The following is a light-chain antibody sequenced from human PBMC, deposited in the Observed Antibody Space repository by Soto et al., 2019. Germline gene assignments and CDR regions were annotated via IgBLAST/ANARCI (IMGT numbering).Light chain of an antibody. CDR3: QQFDDYPFT. CDR1: QSVSSD. J-gene: IGKJ3*01. CDR2: GAS. Sequence: EKVMTQSPATLSVSPGERATLSCRASQSVSSDLAWYQQKPGQTPRLLIYGASTRATGIPARFSGSGSGTEFTLIITTLQSEDFAVYYCQQFDDYPFTFGPGTKVDI. V-gene: IGKV3-15*01.